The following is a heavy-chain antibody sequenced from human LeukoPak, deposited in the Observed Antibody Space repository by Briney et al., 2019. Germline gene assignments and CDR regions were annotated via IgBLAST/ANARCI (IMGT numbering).Heavy chain of an antibody. CDR3: ARDPVIVVVTASVGHYYYGMDV. J-gene: IGHJ6*02. CDR2: INPNSGGT. V-gene: IGHV1-2*02. D-gene: IGHD2-21*02. CDR1: GYTFTGYY. Sequence: ASVKVSCKASGYTFTGYYMHWVRQAPGQGLEWMGWINPNSGGTNYAQTFQGRVTMTRDTSISTAYMELSRLRSDDTAVYYCARDPVIVVVTASVGHYYYGMDVWGQGTTVTVSS.